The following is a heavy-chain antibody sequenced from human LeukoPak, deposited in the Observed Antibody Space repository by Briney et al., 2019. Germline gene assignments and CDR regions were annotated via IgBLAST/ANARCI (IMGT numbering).Heavy chain of an antibody. D-gene: IGHD6-13*01. V-gene: IGHV4-34*01. CDR3: AMGPQGIAAAGIDY. CDR1: GGSFSGYY. Sequence: SETLSLTCTVYGGSFSGYYWSWIRQPPGKGLEWIGEINHSGSTNYNPSLKSRVTISVDTSKNQFSLKLSSVTAADTAVYYCAMGPQGIAAAGIDYWGQGTLVTVSS. J-gene: IGHJ4*02. CDR2: INHSGST.